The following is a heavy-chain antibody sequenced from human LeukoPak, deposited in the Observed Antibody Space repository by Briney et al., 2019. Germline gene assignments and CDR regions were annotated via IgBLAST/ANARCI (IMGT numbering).Heavy chain of an antibody. J-gene: IGHJ5*01. Sequence: GGSLRLSCAASGFIFRNYTMNWVRQAPGKGLEFVSSISSSSGYIYYADSVRGRFTISRDNAENSLYLQMNSLRAEDTAVYYCARETYYYDGSRYRLTDWFDSWGQGTLVTVPS. CDR1: GFIFRNYT. CDR2: ISSSSGYI. V-gene: IGHV3-21*01. CDR3: ARETYYYDGSRYRLTDWFDS. D-gene: IGHD3-22*01.